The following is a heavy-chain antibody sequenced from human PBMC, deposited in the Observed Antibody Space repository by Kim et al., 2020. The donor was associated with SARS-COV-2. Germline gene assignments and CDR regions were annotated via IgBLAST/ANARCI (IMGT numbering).Heavy chain of an antibody. V-gene: IGHV3-66*01. Sequence: YYADSVKGRFTIARDNSKNTLYLQMNSLGAEDTAVYYCAREGRAWNDFGYWGQGTLVTVSS. D-gene: IGHD1-1*01. J-gene: IGHJ4*02. CDR3: AREGRAWNDFGY.